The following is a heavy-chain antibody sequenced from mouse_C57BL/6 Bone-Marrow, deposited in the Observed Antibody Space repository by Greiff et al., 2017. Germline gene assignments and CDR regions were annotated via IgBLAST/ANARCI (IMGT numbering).Heavy chain of an antibody. Sequence: VQLQESGAELARPGASVKLSCKASGYTFTSYGISWVKQRTGQGLEWIGEIYPRSGNTYYNAKFKGKATLTADKSSSTAYMELRSLTSEDSAVYFCARNSNYPAWFAYWGQGTLVTVSA. D-gene: IGHD2-5*01. V-gene: IGHV1-81*01. CDR1: GYTFTSYG. J-gene: IGHJ3*01. CDR2: IYPRSGNT. CDR3: ARNSNYPAWFAY.